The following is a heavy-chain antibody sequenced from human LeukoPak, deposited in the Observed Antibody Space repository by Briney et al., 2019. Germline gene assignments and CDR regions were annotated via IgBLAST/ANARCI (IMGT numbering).Heavy chain of an antibody. CDR2: INWNGGTT. J-gene: IGHJ4*02. Sequence: GGSLRLSCAASGFTDYGMSWVRQAPGKGLEWVSGINWNGGTTTYADSVKGRFTISRDNAKNSLYLQMNSLRAEDTAVYYCAGGSGYYSTPTYFDYWGQGTLVTVSS. D-gene: IGHD3-22*01. CDR1: GFTDYG. CDR3: AGGSGYYSTPTYFDY. V-gene: IGHV3-20*04.